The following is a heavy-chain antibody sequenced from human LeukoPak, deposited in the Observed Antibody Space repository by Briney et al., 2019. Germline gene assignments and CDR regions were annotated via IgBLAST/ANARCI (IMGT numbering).Heavy chain of an antibody. Sequence: SETLSLTCTVSGGSISGSSYYWSWIRQPPGKGLEWIGYIYYSGSTDYNPSLKSRVTISVDTSKNQFSLKLSSVTAADTAVYYCARERRGYDNWFDPWGQGTLVTVSS. V-gene: IGHV4-61*01. D-gene: IGHD5-12*01. J-gene: IGHJ5*02. CDR3: ARERRGYDNWFDP. CDR1: GGSISGSSYY. CDR2: IYYSGST.